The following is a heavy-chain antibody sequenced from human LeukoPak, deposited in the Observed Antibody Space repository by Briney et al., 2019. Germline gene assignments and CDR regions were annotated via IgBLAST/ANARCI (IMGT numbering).Heavy chain of an antibody. D-gene: IGHD5-24*01. CDR2: IIASFGTA. J-gene: IGHJ4*02. V-gene: IGHV1-69*05. Sequence: GASVKVSCKASGGTFSSYAISWMRQAPGQGLEWMGGIIASFGTANYAQKFQGRVTITTNESTSTAYMELSSLRSEDTAVYYCARSPGEMATMFDYWGQGTLVTVSS. CDR1: GGTFSSYA. CDR3: ARSPGEMATMFDY.